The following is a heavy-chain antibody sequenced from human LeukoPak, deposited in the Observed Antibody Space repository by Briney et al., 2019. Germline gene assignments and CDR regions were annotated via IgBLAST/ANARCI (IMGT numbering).Heavy chain of an antibody. V-gene: IGHV4-59*01. CDR2: IYYSGST. Sequence: SSETLSPTCTVSGGSISSYYWSWIRQPPGKGLEWIGYIYYSGSTNYNPSLKSRVTISVDTSKNQFSLKLSSVTAADTAVYYCARVRSLSSGWSQPYWYFDLWGRGTLVTVSS. CDR3: ARVRSLSSGWSQPYWYFDL. J-gene: IGHJ2*01. CDR1: GGSISSYY. D-gene: IGHD6-19*01.